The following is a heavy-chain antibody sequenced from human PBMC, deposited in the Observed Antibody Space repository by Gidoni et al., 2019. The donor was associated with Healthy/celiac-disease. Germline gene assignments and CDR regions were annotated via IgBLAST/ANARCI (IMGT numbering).Heavy chain of an antibody. CDR1: GFTFISYT. Sequence: EVQLLYSVGGLVQPWGSLRLSCAASGFTFISYTMIWVRQAPWQVLSWVSAISGSCGSTYYADSVNGRFTIYRDNDKNTLYWQMNMLRAEDTAVYYCEKDTSPGGENWFDPWGQGTLVTVSS. CDR3: EKDTSPGGENWFDP. J-gene: IGHJ5*02. CDR2: ISGSCGST. V-gene: IGHV3-23*01. D-gene: IGHD2-2*01.